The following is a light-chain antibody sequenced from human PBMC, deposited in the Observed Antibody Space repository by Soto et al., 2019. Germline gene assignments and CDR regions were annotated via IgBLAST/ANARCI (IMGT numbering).Light chain of an antibody. J-gene: IGKJ1*01. CDR2: GAS. CDR3: QHYGSSPET. CDR1: QSVSSSH. Sequence: EIVLTQSPGTLSLSPGERATLSCRASQSVSSSHLAWYQQKPGQAPRLLIYGASSRAPGIPDRFRGSGSGTDFTLTISRLEPEDFAVYYCQHYGSSPETFGQGTKVDIK. V-gene: IGKV3-20*01.